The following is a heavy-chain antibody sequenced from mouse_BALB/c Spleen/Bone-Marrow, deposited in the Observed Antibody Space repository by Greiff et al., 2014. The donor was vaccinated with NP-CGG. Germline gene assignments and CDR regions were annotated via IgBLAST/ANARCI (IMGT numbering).Heavy chain of an antibody. CDR2: IDPANGNT. J-gene: IGHJ3*01. CDR1: GFNIKDTY. CDR3: ARDCDDTDWFAS. D-gene: IGHD2-3*01. Sequence: EVQLQQSGAELVKPGASVKLSCTPSGFNIKDTYMHWVNQTPEQGLEWFGRIDPANGNTKYDPNFQGKAPITTDTSTNTAFLQLSSLTSEDTAIYYCARDCDDTDWFASWGQGTLVTVS. V-gene: IGHV14-3*02.